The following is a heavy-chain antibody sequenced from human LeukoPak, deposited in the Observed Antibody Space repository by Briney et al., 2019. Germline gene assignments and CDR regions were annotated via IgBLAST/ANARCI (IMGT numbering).Heavy chain of an antibody. CDR3: ARDLPYYYDSSGYVMRLPHAFDI. CDR1: GGSISSYY. J-gene: IGHJ3*02. D-gene: IGHD3-22*01. Sequence: PSETLSLTCTVSGGSISSYYWSWIRQPPGKGLEWIGYIYYSGSTNYNPSLKSRVTISVDTSKNQFSLKLSSVTAADTAVYYCARDLPYYYDSSGYVMRLPHAFDIWGQGTMVTVSS. V-gene: IGHV4-59*01. CDR2: IYYSGST.